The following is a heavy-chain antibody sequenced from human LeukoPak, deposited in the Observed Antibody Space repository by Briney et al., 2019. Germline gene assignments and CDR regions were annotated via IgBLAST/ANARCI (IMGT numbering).Heavy chain of an antibody. J-gene: IGHJ6*02. CDR1: GFTFSSYS. Sequence: GGSLRLPCAASGFTFSSYSMNWVRQAPGKGLEWVSSISSSSSYIYYADSVKGRFTISRDNAKNSLYLQMNSLRAEDTAVYYCARDRGIAAAGTFSYYYYGMDVWGQGTTVTVSS. V-gene: IGHV3-21*01. CDR3: ARDRGIAAAGTFSYYYYGMDV. CDR2: ISSSSSYI. D-gene: IGHD6-13*01.